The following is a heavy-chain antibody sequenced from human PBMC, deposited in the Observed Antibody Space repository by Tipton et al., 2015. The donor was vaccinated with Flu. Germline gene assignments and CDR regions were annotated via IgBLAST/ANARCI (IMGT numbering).Heavy chain of an antibody. CDR2: VRSKTDGGTI. CDR1: GFTYSDAW. J-gene: IGHJ6*02. D-gene: IGHD3-3*02. V-gene: IGHV3-15*01. Sequence: QLVQSGGGLVKPGGSLRLSCAGSGFTYSDAWMSWVRQAPGKGPERVARVRSKTDGGTIEYAAPVKGRFTISRDDSKNTLYLQMDNLKTEDTAVYYCADPFYGADVWGQGTTVTVSS. CDR3: ADPFYGADV.